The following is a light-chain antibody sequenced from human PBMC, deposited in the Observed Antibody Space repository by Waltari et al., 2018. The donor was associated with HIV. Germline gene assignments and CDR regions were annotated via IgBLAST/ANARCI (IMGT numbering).Light chain of an antibody. Sequence: QSALTQPASVSGSPGQSITISCTGTSSDVGSYNLVSWYQQHPGKAPKLMIYEGSKRPSGVSNRCYGSKSGNTASLTIYGLQAEDEADYYCCSYAGSSTLVFGGGTKLTVL. CDR1: SSDVGSYNL. V-gene: IGLV2-23*01. J-gene: IGLJ3*02. CDR2: EGS. CDR3: CSYAGSSTLV.